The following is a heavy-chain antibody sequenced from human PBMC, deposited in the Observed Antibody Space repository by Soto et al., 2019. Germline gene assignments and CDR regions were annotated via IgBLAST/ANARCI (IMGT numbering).Heavy chain of an antibody. Sequence: EVQLLESGGGLVQPGGSLRLSCAASGFTFSSYAMSWVRQAPGKGLEWVSAISGSGGSTYYADSVKGRFTISRDNSKNTLYLQMNSLRAEDTAVYYCAKKSGYSSGWYGYSDYWGQGTLVTVSS. D-gene: IGHD6-19*01. V-gene: IGHV3-23*01. CDR3: AKKSGYSSGWYGYSDY. CDR1: GFTFSSYA. CDR2: ISGSGGST. J-gene: IGHJ4*02.